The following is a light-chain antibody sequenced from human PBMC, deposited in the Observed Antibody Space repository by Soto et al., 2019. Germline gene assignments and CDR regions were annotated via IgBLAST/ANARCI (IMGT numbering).Light chain of an antibody. J-gene: IGLJ1*01. CDR3: SSYAGSNNYV. CDR1: SSDIGAYDY. CDR2: EVT. Sequence: QSALTQPASLSGSPGQSITISCTGTSSDIGAYDYVSWYQPHPGKAPKLMIYEVTKRPSGVPDRFSGSKSGNTASLTVSGLQAEDEADYYCSSYAGSNNYVFETGTKLTVL. V-gene: IGLV2-8*01.